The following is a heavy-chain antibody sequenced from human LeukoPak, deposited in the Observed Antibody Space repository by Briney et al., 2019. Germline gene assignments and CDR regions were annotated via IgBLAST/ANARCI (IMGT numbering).Heavy chain of an antibody. D-gene: IGHD3-10*01. CDR2: ISYDGSNI. V-gene: IGHV3-30-3*01. J-gene: IGHJ3*02. Sequence: GGSLRLSCAASGFDFSSYAIHWVRQAPGKGLEWVALISYDGSNIIYADSVKGRLTISRDNSKNTLLLQMNSLRAEDTAVYYCARAATRGRGAFDIWGQGTMVTVSS. CDR3: ARAATRGRGAFDI. CDR1: GFDFSSYA.